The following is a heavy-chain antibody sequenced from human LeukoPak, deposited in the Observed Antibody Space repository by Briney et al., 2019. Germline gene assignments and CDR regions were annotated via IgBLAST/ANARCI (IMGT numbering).Heavy chain of an antibody. Sequence: GESLKISCKGSGYTFTTYWIGWVRQMPGKGLEWMGIIDPGDSDTRYSPSFQGQVTISADKSISTAYLQWSSLKASDTAMYYCARMEAAMVMVNWGQGTLVTVSS. CDR2: IDPGDSDT. CDR1: GYTFTTYW. CDR3: ARMEAAMVMVN. V-gene: IGHV5-51*01. D-gene: IGHD5-18*01. J-gene: IGHJ4*02.